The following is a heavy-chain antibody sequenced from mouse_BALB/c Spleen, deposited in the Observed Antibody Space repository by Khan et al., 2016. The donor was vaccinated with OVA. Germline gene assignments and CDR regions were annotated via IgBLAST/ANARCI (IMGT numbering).Heavy chain of an antibody. CDR3: AKHLILYPDCVDY. V-gene: IGHV2-6-5*01. J-gene: IGHJ2*01. CDR2: IWGGGST. Sequence: QVQLKESGPGLVAPSQSLSLTCTVSGFSLTDYGVSWIRQPPGKGLVWLGVIWGGGSTYYNSALKSRLSISKENSKRQLFLQMNSLQTADTAMSFSAKHLILYPDCVDYWGQGTTRTV. CDR1: GFSLTDYG.